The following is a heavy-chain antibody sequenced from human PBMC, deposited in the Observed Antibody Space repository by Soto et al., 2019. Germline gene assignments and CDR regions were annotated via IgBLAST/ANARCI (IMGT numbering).Heavy chain of an antibody. CDR2: INPNSGGT. Sequence: ASVKVSCKASGYTFTGYLMHWVRQAPGQGLEWMGWINPNSGGTNSAQRFQGRITMTRDTSISTAYMELSSLTFDDTAIYYCARTMTTVTRRGMDVWGQGTTVTVSS. CDR1: GYTFTGYL. V-gene: IGHV1-2*02. D-gene: IGHD4-17*01. CDR3: ARTMTTVTRRGMDV. J-gene: IGHJ6*02.